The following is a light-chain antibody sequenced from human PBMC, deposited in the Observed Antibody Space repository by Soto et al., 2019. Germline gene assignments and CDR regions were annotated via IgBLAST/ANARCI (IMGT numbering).Light chain of an antibody. J-gene: IGLJ1*01. V-gene: IGLV2-14*01. CDR2: EVT. CDR3: NSFRVSHLYV. Sequence: QAALRQPASVSGAPGQTITISCPGTSTYVGGYNAVSWYQHHPGKAPKLIIYEVTHRPSGVSDRFSASKSGNTASLTISGLQAEDEADYYCNSFRVSHLYVFGTGTKVTVL. CDR1: STYVGGYNA.